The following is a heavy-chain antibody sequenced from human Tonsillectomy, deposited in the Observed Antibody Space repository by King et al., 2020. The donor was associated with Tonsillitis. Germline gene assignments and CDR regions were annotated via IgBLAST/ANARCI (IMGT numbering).Heavy chain of an antibody. D-gene: IGHD3-16*01. CDR1: GYTFTGYY. J-gene: IGHJ4*02. CDR3: ARGRGSYCFDY. CDR2: INPNMGDT. Sequence: HVQLVESGAEVKKPGASVKVSCKASGYTFTGYYMHWVRQAPGQGREWMGGINPNMGDTNYAQKFQGRVTMTRDTSISTAYMEWSRLRSDDTAVYYCARGRGSYCFDYWGQGTPVTVSS. V-gene: IGHV1-2*02.